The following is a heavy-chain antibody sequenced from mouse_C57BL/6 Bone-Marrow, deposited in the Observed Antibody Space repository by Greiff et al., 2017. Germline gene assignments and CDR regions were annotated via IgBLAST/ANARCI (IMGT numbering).Heavy chain of an antibody. CDR2: ISDGGSYT. D-gene: IGHD1-1*01. CDR3: ARGIYYYGSSWYFDV. Sequence: EVNVVESGGGLVKPGGSLKLSCAASGFTFSSYAMSWVRQTPEKRLEWVATISDGGSYTYYPDNVKGRFTISRDNAKNNLYLQMSHLKSEDTAMYYCARGIYYYGSSWYFDVWGTGTTVTVSS. J-gene: IGHJ1*03. CDR1: GFTFSSYA. V-gene: IGHV5-4*03.